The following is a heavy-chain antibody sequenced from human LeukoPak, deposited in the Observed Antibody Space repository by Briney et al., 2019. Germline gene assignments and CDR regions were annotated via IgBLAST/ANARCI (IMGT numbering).Heavy chain of an antibody. CDR1: GGSFSGYY. V-gene: IGHV4-34*01. CDR3: ARNYVRGSYRFDY. J-gene: IGHJ4*02. CDR2: INHSGST. Sequence: PSETLSLTCAVYGGSFSGYYWSWIRQPPGKGLEWIGEINHSGSTNYNPSLKSRVTISVDTSKNQFSLKLSSVTAADTAVYYCARNYVRGSYRFDYWGQGTLVTVSS. D-gene: IGHD3-16*02.